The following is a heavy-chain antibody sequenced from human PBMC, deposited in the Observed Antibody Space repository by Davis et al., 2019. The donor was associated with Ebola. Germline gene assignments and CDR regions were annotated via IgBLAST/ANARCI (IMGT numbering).Heavy chain of an antibody. V-gene: IGHV3-13*01. Sequence: PGGSLRLSCAASGLTFSSYDMHWVRHVTGKGLEWVSAIGTAGDTYYPGSVKGRFTISRENAKNSLYLQMNSLRAGDTAVYYCARAHFGRSSFDYWGQGTLVTVSS. CDR2: IGTAGDT. CDR1: GLTFSSYD. D-gene: IGHD6-6*01. J-gene: IGHJ4*02. CDR3: ARAHFGRSSFDY.